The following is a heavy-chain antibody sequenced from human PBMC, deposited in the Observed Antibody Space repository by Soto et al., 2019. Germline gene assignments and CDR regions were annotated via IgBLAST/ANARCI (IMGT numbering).Heavy chain of an antibody. V-gene: IGHV1-3*01. D-gene: IGHD2-8*02. J-gene: IGHJ4*02. CDR1: GYTFSKYV. CDR3: VMLLVAGSAPPFDC. CDR2: INGGNGNT. Sequence: QVQLVQSGAEVKKSGASVTVSCKAVGYTFSKYVMHWVRQAPGQRPEWMGWINGGNGNTKYSEKFQGRVTFTRDTSASTAYMDLTCLRSAATSVYYCVMLLVAGSAPPFDCWGQGTLITVSS.